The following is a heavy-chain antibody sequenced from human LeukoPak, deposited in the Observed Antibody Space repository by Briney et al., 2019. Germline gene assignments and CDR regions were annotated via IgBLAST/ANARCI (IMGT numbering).Heavy chain of an antibody. J-gene: IGHJ4*02. V-gene: IGHV3-21*01. CDR1: GFTVSSNY. CDR3: AREYSVPKQNRFGELIV. D-gene: IGHD3-10*01. Sequence: AGGSLRLSCAASGFTVSSNYMNWVRQAPRKGLEWVSSISSSSSYIYYADSVKGRFTISRDNAKNSLYLQMNSLRAEDTAVYYCAREYSVPKQNRFGELIVWGQGTLVTVSS. CDR2: ISSSSSYI.